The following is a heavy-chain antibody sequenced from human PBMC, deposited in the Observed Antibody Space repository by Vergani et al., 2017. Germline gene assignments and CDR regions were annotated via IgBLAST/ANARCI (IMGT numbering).Heavy chain of an antibody. CDR3: AREGGVPVVVTAIPYYYYGMDV. CDR2: ISAYNGNT. Sequence: QVQLVQSGAEVKKPGASVKVSCKASGYTFTSYGISWVRQAPGQGLEWVGWISAYNGNTNYAQKLQGRDTMTTDTSTSTAYMELRSLRSDDTAVYYCAREGGVPVVVTAIPYYYYGMDVWGQGTTVTVSS. D-gene: IGHD2-21*02. CDR1: GYTFTSYG. V-gene: IGHV1-18*01. J-gene: IGHJ6*02.